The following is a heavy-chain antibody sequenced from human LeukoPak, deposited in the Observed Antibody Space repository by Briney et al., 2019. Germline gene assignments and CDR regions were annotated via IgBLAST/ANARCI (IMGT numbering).Heavy chain of an antibody. CDR2: IRYDGSSK. CDR1: GFTFSSYG. J-gene: IGHJ4*02. D-gene: IGHD1-26*01. CDR3: AKDGLGSGSYPIYLY. Sequence: GGSLRLSCAASGFTFSSYGMHWVRQAPGKGLEWVAFIRYDGSSKYYADSVKGRFTISRDNSKNTLYLQMNSLRAEDAAVYYCAKDGLGSGSYPIYLYWGQGTLVTVSS. V-gene: IGHV3-30*02.